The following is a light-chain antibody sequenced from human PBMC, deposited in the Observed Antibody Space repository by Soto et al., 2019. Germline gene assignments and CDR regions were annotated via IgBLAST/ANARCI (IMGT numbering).Light chain of an antibody. J-gene: IGKJ5*01. CDR2: GIS. V-gene: IGKV3D-20*02. CDR1: QSVSSNY. CDR3: KQRSNWIN. Sequence: EVVLTQSPGTLSLSPVEGATLSCRASQSVSSNYFAWYQQKAGQAPRLLIYGISTRATGIPDRFSGSGSGKDFTLTISSLEPEDFAVYYCKQRSNWINFGQGTRLEIK.